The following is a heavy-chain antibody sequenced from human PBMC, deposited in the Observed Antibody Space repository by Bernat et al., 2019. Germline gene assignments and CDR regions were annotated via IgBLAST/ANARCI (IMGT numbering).Heavy chain of an antibody. CDR1: GGSISSSSYY. CDR2: IYYSGST. Sequence: QLQLQESGPGLVKPSETLSLTCNVSGGSISSSSYYWGWIRQPPGKGLEWIGSIYYSGSTYYNPSLKSRVTISVDTSKNQFSLKLSSVTAADTAVYYCASQWLAMNWFDPWGQGTLVTVSS. V-gene: IGHV4-39*01. J-gene: IGHJ5*02. CDR3: ASQWLAMNWFDP. D-gene: IGHD6-19*01.